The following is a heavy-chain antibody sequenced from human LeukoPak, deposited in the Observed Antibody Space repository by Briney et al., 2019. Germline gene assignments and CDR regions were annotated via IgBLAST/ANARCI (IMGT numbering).Heavy chain of an antibody. J-gene: IGHJ5*02. CDR3: ARGGGSYVNWFDP. D-gene: IGHD1-26*01. Sequence: GGSLRLSCAASGFTFSSYPMHWVRQAPGKELEYVSAISSDGVRTYYANSVRGRFTISRDNAKSSLYLQMKSLRAEDTAVYYCARGGGSYVNWFDPWGQGTLVTVST. CDR2: ISSDGVRT. V-gene: IGHV3-64*01. CDR1: GFTFSSYP.